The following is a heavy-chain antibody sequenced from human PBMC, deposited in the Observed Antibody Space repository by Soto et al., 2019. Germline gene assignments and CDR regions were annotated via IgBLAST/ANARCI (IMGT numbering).Heavy chain of an antibody. J-gene: IGHJ4*02. V-gene: IGHV3-21*01. CDR3: RREEYGD. Sequence: EVQLVESGGGLVKPGGSLRLSCTASGFTFSSYTMSWVRQAPGKGLELVSSISSPGNYMVYADSVQGRFTISRDNAKNSVYRQLSSLRAEDSAVYYCRREEYGDWGQGTLVNVSS. CDR2: ISSPGNYM. D-gene: IGHD1-26*01. CDR1: GFTFSSYT.